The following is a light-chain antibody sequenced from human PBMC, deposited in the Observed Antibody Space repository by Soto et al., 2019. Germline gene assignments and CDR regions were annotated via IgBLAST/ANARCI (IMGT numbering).Light chain of an antibody. V-gene: IGKV3-20*01. J-gene: IGKJ4*01. CDR2: GAS. Sequence: EIVMTQSPGTLSVSPGERVTLSCRSSQSVGNNLAWHQQKPGQPPSLLIYGASSRASGIPDRFSGSGSGTDFTLTISRLEPEDFAVYYCQQYGSSPPLSFGGGTKVDI. CDR3: QQYGSSPPLS. CDR1: QSVGNN.